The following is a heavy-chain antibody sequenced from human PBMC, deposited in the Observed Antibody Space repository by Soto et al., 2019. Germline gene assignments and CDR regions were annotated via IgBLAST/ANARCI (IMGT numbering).Heavy chain of an antibody. Sequence: GGSLRLSCAASGFTFSSYAMSWVRQAPGKGLEWVSAISGSGGSTYYADSVKGRFTISRDNSKNTLYLQMNSLRAEDTAVYYCAKDLYLDTAMVLGFDYWGQGTLVTVSS. J-gene: IGHJ4*02. CDR3: AKDLYLDTAMVLGFDY. CDR1: GFTFSSYA. CDR2: ISGSGGST. D-gene: IGHD5-18*01. V-gene: IGHV3-23*01.